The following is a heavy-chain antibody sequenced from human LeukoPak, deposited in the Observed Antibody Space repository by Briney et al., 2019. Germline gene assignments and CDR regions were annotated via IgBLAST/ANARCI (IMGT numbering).Heavy chain of an antibody. CDR1: GGTFSSYA. D-gene: IGHD3-10*01. Sequence: ASVKVSCKASGGTFSSYAISWVRQAPGQGLEWRGGIIHMFGPANCAQKFEERVTITADNSTSTAYVELRSLRSEDTPVYYCAGQLYYYGSHYYMDVWGKGTTVTVSS. CDR3: AGQLYYYGSHYYMDV. J-gene: IGHJ6*03. CDR2: IIHMFGPA. V-gene: IGHV1-69*06.